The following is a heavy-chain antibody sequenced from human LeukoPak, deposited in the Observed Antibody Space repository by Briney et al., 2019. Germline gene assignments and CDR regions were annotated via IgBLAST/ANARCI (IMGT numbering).Heavy chain of an antibody. CDR2: INHSGST. CDR3: TLYYYDSSGYDTEYFQH. J-gene: IGHJ1*01. V-gene: IGHV4-39*07. D-gene: IGHD3-22*01. Sequence: PSETLSLTCTVSGGSISSSSYYWGWIRQPPGKGLEWIGEINHSGSTNHNPSLKSRVTISVDTSKNQFSLKLSSVTAADTAVYYCTLYYYDSSGYDTEYFQHWGQGTLVTVSS. CDR1: GGSISSSSYY.